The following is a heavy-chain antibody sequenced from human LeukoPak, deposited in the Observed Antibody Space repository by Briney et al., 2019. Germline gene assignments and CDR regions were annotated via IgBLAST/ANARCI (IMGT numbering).Heavy chain of an antibody. CDR3: ARGWGGWYSEFDY. Sequence: SETLSLTCAVYGGSFSGYYWSWIRQPPGKGLEWIGEINHSGRTNYNTPLKRRVSISVDTSKNKFSLKLSSVTAADTAVYYCARGWGGWYSEFDYWGQGTLVTVSA. CDR2: INHSGRT. J-gene: IGHJ4*02. V-gene: IGHV4-34*01. D-gene: IGHD6-19*01. CDR1: GGSFSGYY.